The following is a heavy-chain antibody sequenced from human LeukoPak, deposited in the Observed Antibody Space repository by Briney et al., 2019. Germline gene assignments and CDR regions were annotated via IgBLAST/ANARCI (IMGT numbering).Heavy chain of an antibody. CDR2: ISSNSAYL. Sequence: GGSLRLSCAASGFTFSDYSMNWVRQAPGKGLEWVSSISSNSAYLYYVDSLRGRFTVSRDNAKSSLSLQMNSLRVEDTAVYCGRGCYQRYDGFDIWGQGTVVTVSS. D-gene: IGHD2-21*02. J-gene: IGHJ3*02. V-gene: IGHV3-21*01. CDR3: RGCYQRYDGFDI. CDR1: GFTFSDYS.